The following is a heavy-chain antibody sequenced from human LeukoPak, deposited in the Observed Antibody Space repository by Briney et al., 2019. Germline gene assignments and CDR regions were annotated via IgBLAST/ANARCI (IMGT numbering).Heavy chain of an antibody. CDR2: IYYSGST. Sequence: SETLSLTCTVSGGSFSSFYWSWIRQPPGKGLEWIGHIYYSGSTNYNPSLKGRVTISIDTSKNQFSLKLTSVTAADTAVYYCAGRGRWSGGYYMDVWGKGTTVTVSS. D-gene: IGHD4-23*01. V-gene: IGHV4-59*01. CDR3: AGRGRWSGGYYMDV. CDR1: GGSFSSFY. J-gene: IGHJ6*03.